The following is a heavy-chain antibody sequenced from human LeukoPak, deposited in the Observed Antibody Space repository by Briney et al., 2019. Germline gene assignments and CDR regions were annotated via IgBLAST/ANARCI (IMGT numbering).Heavy chain of an antibody. CDR1: GGSFSGYY. D-gene: IGHD3-22*01. CDR2: INHSGST. V-gene: IGHV4-34*01. CDR3: ARTHKYYDSSGSH. J-gene: IGHJ4*02. Sequence: SETLSLTCAVYGGSFSGYYWSWIRQPPGKGLEWIGEINHSGSTNYNPSLKSRVTISVDTSKNQLSLKLSSVTAADTAVYYCARTHKYYDSSGSHWGQGTLVTVSS.